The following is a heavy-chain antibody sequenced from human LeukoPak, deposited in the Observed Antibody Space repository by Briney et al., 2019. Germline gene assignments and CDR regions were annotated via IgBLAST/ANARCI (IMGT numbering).Heavy chain of an antibody. CDR2: ISPSGGST. V-gene: IGHV1-46*01. Sequence: ASVKVSCKASGYTFTSYYMHWVRQAPGQGLEWMGLISPSGGSTSYAQNFQGRVTMTRDTSTSTVYMELSSLRSEDTAVYYCARAQSGSYLGNWFDPWGQGTLVTVSS. CDR3: ARAQSGSYLGNWFDP. CDR1: GYTFTSYY. D-gene: IGHD1-26*01. J-gene: IGHJ5*02.